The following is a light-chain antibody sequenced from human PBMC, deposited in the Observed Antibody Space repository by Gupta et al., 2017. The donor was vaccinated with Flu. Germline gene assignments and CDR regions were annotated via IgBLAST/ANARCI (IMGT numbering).Light chain of an antibody. V-gene: IGKV1-5*03. J-gene: IGKJ1*01. Sequence: DIQMTQSPSTLSTSVGDRVTITCLASQNIDKWLAWFQQRPGQAPRLLIYKASTVETGVPSRFSGSGSGTXFTLTIXSLQPDESATYYCQQDNNYSRTFGXGTKVEIK. CDR2: KAS. CDR1: QNIDKW. CDR3: QQDNNYSRT.